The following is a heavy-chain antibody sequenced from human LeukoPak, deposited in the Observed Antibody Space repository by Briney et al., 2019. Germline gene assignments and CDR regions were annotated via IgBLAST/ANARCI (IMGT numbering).Heavy chain of an antibody. CDR3: ARDGFTMVRGVITTYYYYYMDV. J-gene: IGHJ6*03. CDR1: GGSFSGYY. D-gene: IGHD3-10*01. V-gene: IGHV4-34*01. Sequence: SETLSLTCAVYGGSFSGYYWSWIRQPPGKGLEWIGEINHSGSTNYNPSLKSRVTISVDTSKNQFSLKLSSVSAADTAVYYCARDGFTMVRGVITTYYYYYMDVWGKGTTVTVSS. CDR2: INHSGST.